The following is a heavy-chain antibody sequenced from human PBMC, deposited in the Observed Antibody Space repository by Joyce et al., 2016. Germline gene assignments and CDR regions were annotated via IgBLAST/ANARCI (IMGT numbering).Heavy chain of an antibody. D-gene: IGHD2-8*02. CDR1: GFTFNNYW. CDR2: MNYDVTTT. Sequence: EVQLVESGGGLVQSGGSLRLSCAASGFTFNNYWMHWVRQDPGKGLVWLSPMNYDVTTTNSANSWKGRFTISRDNARNTLYLQMNSLRVEDTAVYYCTRGAAKTGAFFPFDVWGRGTMVTVSS. V-gene: IGHV3-74*01. CDR3: TRGAAKTGAFFPFDV. J-gene: IGHJ3*01.